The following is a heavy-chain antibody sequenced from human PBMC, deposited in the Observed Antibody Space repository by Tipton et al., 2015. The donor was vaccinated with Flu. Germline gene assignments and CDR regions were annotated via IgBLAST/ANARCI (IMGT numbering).Heavy chain of an antibody. V-gene: IGHV4-39*07. Sequence: TLSLTCPVSGGSISSSSYYWGWIRQPPGKGLEWIGSIYYSGSTYYNPSLKSRVTISVDTSKNQFSLKLSSVTAADTAVYYCASVAARGAGYWGQGTLVTVSS. D-gene: IGHD6-6*01. J-gene: IGHJ4*02. CDR3: ASVAARGAGY. CDR1: GGSISSSSYY. CDR2: IYYSGST.